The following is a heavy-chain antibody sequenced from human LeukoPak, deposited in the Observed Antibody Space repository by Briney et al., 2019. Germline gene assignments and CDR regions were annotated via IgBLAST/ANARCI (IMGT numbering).Heavy chain of an antibody. CDR2: INPNSGGT. CDR3: ARDHPYDFWSGYHHNWFDP. V-gene: IGHV1-2*06. J-gene: IGHJ5*02. CDR1: GYTFTGYY. Sequence: GASVKVSCKASGYTFTGYYMHWVRQAPGQGLEWMGRINPNSGGTNYALKFQGRVTMTRDTSISTAYMELSRLRSDDTAVYYCARDHPYDFWSGYHHNWFDPWGQGTLVTVSS. D-gene: IGHD3-3*01.